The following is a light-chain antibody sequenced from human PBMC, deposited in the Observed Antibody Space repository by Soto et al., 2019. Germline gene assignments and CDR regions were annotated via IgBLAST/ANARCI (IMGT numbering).Light chain of an antibody. CDR2: DAS. CDR3: QQYDNLPPTWT. Sequence: DIQMTQSPSSLSASVRNRVTITCQASQDIATYLNWYQQKPVKAPNLLIYDASNLETGVPSRFSGGGSGTHFTFTISNLQPEDTATYYCQQYDNLPPTWTFGQGTKVDIK. J-gene: IGKJ1*01. V-gene: IGKV1-33*01. CDR1: QDIATY.